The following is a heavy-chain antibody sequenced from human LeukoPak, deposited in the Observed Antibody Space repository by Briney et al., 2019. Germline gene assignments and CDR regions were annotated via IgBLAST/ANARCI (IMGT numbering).Heavy chain of an antibody. Sequence: PGGSLRHSCAASGFTFSVYYMSWIRQAPGEGLEWVSYISSSSSYTNYADSVKGRFTISRDNAKIQVHLQMNSLGAEDTAVYYCARVLAGAGKYGMDVWGQGTTVTVSS. CDR2: ISSSSSYT. V-gene: IGHV3-11*06. CDR3: ARVLAGAGKYGMDV. D-gene: IGHD6-13*01. CDR1: GFTFSVYY. J-gene: IGHJ6*02.